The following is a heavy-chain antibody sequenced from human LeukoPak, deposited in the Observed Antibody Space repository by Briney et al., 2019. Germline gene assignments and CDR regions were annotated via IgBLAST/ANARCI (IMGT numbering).Heavy chain of an antibody. CDR1: GGPISTYY. J-gene: IGHJ1*01. Sequence: SETLSLTYTVSGGPISTYYWNWIRQPPGKGLEWIGYIYHSGSTNYNPSLQSRVTISVDTSKNQFSLNLNSVTAADTAVYYCARGGAARLHFQNWGQGTLVTVSS. CDR2: IYHSGST. V-gene: IGHV4-59*01. D-gene: IGHD6-6*01. CDR3: ARGGAARLHFQN.